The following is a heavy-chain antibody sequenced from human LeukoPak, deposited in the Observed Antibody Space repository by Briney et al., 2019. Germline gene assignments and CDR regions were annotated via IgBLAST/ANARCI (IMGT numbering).Heavy chain of an antibody. V-gene: IGHV4-59*01. D-gene: IGHD6-13*01. J-gene: IGHJ6*03. CDR2: IYYSGST. CDR3: ARGSTARYYYMDV. CDR1: GGSLSSYY. Sequence: SETLSLTCIVSGGSLSSYYWSWIRQPPGKGLEWIGYIYYSGSTNYNPSLKSRVTISVDTSKKQFSLKLSSVTAADTAVYYCARGSTARYYYMDVWGKGTTVTVSS.